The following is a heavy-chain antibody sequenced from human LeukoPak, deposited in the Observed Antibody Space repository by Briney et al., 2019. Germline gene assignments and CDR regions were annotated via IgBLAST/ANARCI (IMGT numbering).Heavy chain of an antibody. D-gene: IGHD1-26*01. CDR2: INQDGSEK. CDR3: AKGSGSSYIGRNYFDY. CDR1: GSIFSTYW. J-gene: IGHJ4*02. Sequence: GGSLRLSCAASGSIFSTYWMTWVRQAPGKGLEWVANINQDGSEKFYVDSVKGRFTISRDNAKNSLYLQMNSLRAEDTAVYYCAKGSGSSYIGRNYFDYWGQGTLVTFSS. V-gene: IGHV3-7*01.